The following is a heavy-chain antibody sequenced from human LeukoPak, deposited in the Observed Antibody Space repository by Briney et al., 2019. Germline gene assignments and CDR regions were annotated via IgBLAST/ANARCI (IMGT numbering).Heavy chain of an antibody. CDR2: INTNTGNP. CDR1: GYTFTSYA. V-gene: IGHV7-4-1*02. D-gene: IGHD5-12*01. Sequence: ASVKVSCKASGYTFTSYAMNWVRQAPGQGLEWMGWINTNTGNPTYAQGFTGRFVFSLDTSVSTAYLQISSLKAEDTAVYYYARDLSGYSGYDPVFDYWGQGTLVTVSS. CDR3: ARDLSGYSGYDPVFDY. J-gene: IGHJ4*02.